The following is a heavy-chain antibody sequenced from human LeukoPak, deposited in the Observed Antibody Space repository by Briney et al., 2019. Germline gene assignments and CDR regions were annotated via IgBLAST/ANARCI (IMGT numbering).Heavy chain of an antibody. V-gene: IGHV3-74*01. CDR1: GFTFSSYW. Sequence: RGSLRLSCAASGFTFSSYWMHWVRQAPGKGLVWVSRINSDGSSTSYADSVKRRFTISRDNAKNTLYLQMNSLRAEDTAVYYCARVRYSSSWGTTYYYGMDVWGQGTTVTVSS. D-gene: IGHD6-13*01. CDR2: INSDGSST. J-gene: IGHJ6*02. CDR3: ARVRYSSSWGTTYYYGMDV.